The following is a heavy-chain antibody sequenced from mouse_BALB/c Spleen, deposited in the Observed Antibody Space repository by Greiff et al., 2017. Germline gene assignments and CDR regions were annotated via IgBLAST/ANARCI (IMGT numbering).Heavy chain of an antibody. Sequence: EVKLMESGGGLVKPGGSLKLSCAASGFAFSSYDMSWVRQTPEKRLEWVAYISSGGGSTYYPDTVKGRFTISRDNAKNTLYLQMSSLKSEDTAMYYCARHDRYDACYAMDYWGQGTSVTVSS. CDR3: ARHDRYDACYAMDY. D-gene: IGHD2-14*01. J-gene: IGHJ4*01. CDR1: GFAFSSYD. V-gene: IGHV5-12-1*01. CDR2: ISSGGGST.